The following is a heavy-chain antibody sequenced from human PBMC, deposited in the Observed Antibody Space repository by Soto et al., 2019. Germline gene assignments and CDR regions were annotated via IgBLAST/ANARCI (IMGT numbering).Heavy chain of an antibody. CDR2: ISYDGSNK. CDR3: AKMGRGSYSLDY. Sequence: PVGSLRLSCASSVFTFSSYGMHCVRHAPGKWLEWVAVISYDGSNKYYADSVKGRFTISRDNSKNTLYLQMNSLRAEDTAVYYCAKMGRGSYSLDYWGQGTLVIVSS. D-gene: IGHD1-26*01. V-gene: IGHV3-30*18. J-gene: IGHJ4*02. CDR1: VFTFSSYG.